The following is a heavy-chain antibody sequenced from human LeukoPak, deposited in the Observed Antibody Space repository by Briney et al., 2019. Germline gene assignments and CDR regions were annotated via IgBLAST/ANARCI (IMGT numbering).Heavy chain of an antibody. CDR1: GFTFSSYA. J-gene: IGHJ4*02. D-gene: IGHD6-19*01. CDR2: ISYDGSNK. Sequence: GRSLRLSCAASGFTFSSYAMHWVRQAPGKGLEWVAVISYDGSNKYYADSVKGRFTISRDNSKNTLYLQMNCLRAEDTAVYYCASGSSGASSGWHGDKYYFDYWGQGTLVTVSS. CDR3: ASGSSGASSGWHGDKYYFDY. V-gene: IGHV3-30-3*01.